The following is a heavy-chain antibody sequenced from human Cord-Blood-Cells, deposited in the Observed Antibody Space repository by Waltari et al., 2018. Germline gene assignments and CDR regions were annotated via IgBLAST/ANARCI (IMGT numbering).Heavy chain of an antibody. Sequence: QVHLQESGPGLVKPSETLSLTCAVSGYSISSGYYWGWIRQPPGKGLEWIGSIYHSGSTYYNPSLKSRVTISVDTSKNQFSLKLSSVTAADTAVYYCARAGPARFFAFDIWGQGTMVTVSS. CDR1: GYSISSGYY. J-gene: IGHJ3*02. CDR2: IYHSGST. CDR3: ARAGPARFFAFDI. V-gene: IGHV4-38-2*01. D-gene: IGHD6-6*01.